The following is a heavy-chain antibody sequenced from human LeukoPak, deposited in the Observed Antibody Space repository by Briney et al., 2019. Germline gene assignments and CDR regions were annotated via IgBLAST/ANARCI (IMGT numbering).Heavy chain of an antibody. CDR2: INGRGGST. CDR3: ARATTGFDY. Sequence: PGGSLRLSCAASGFTFSNYAMSWVRQAPGKGLEWVSSINGRGGSTYYADSVKGRFTISRDNSKNTLYLQMNSLRAEDTAVYYCARATTGFDYWGQGTLVTVSS. V-gene: IGHV3-23*01. D-gene: IGHD4-17*01. J-gene: IGHJ4*02. CDR1: GFTFSNYA.